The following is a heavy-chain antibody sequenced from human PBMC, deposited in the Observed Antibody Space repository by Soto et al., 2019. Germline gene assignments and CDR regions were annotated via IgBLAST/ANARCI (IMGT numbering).Heavy chain of an antibody. V-gene: IGHV4-4*02. CDR3: ARVMGFVVVPAATRGYSYDYYYYYGMDV. CDR1: GGSISSSNW. CDR2: IYHSGST. Sequence: QVQLQESGPGLVKPSGTLSLTCAVSGGSISSSNWWSWVRQPPGKGLEWIGEIYHSGSTNYNPSLKSRVTISVDKSKNQFSLKLSSVTAADTAVYYCARVMGFVVVPAATRGYSYDYYYYYGMDVWGQGTTVTVSS. D-gene: IGHD2-2*01. J-gene: IGHJ6*02.